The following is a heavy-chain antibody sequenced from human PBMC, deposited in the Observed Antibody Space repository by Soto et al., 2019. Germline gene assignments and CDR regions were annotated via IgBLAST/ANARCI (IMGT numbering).Heavy chain of an antibody. CDR3: ARDPNYEILTGSVDY. Sequence: QVQLVESGGGVVQPGRSLRLSCAASGFTFSSYGMHWVRQAPGKGLEWVAVIWYDGSNKYYADSVKGRFTISRDNSKNTLYLQMNSLRAEDTAVYYCARDPNYEILTGSVDYWGQGTLVTVSS. D-gene: IGHD3-9*01. CDR1: GFTFSSYG. CDR2: IWYDGSNK. V-gene: IGHV3-33*01. J-gene: IGHJ4*02.